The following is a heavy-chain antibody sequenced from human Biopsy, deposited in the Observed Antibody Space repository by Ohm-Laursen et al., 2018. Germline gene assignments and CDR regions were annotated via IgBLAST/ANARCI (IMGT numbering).Heavy chain of an antibody. CDR2: IYTSGDT. Sequence: SETLSLTCTVSGGSLSSYSWSWIRQPAGKGLEWIGQIYTSGDTNYNPSLKSRVSVSEDTSRRQFSLRLTSVTAADTAVYYCARDRDRRGWFDPWGQGTLVTVSS. J-gene: IGHJ5*02. D-gene: IGHD1-14*01. CDR1: GGSLSSYS. V-gene: IGHV4-4*07. CDR3: ARDRDRRGWFDP.